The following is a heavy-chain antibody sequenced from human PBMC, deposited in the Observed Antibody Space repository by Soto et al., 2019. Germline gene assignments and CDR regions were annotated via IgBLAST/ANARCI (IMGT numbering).Heavy chain of an antibody. V-gene: IGHV1-8*01. CDR2: KNPNSGNT. Sequence: QVQLVQSGAEVKKPGASVKVSCKASGYTFTSYDINWVRQATGQGLELMGWKNPNSGNTGYAQKFQRRVTITRNTSISTAYMALSSLRSEDTSVYYCARELYSSVRFDPWGQGTLVTVSS. CDR3: ARELYSSVRFDP. CDR1: GYTFTSYD. D-gene: IGHD6-25*01. J-gene: IGHJ5*02.